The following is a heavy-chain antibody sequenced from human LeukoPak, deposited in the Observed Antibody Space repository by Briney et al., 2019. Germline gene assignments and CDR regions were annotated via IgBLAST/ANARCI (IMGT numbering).Heavy chain of an antibody. CDR1: GGSISSYY. CDR3: ARSPSTRWFDT. Sequence: PSETLSLTCTVSGGSISSYYWSWIRQPPGKGLEWIGYIHHSGSTNYNPSLQSRVTTSVDTSKNQFSLRLRSVTAADTAVYYCARSPSTRWFDTWGQGTLVTVSS. D-gene: IGHD2-2*01. J-gene: IGHJ5*02. CDR2: IHHSGST. V-gene: IGHV4-59*01.